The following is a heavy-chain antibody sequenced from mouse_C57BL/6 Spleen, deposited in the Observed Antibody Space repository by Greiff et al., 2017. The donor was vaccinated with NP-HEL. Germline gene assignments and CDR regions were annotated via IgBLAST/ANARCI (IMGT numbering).Heavy chain of an antibody. CDR1: GFTFSDYG. Sequence: EVQGVESGGGLVKPGGSLKLSCAASGFTFSDYGMHWVRQAPEKRLEWVAYISSGSSTLYYADTVKGRFTISRDNAKNTLFLKMTSVRSEDTAMYYCARKEGGYGKGAMDYWGQGTSVTVSS. D-gene: IGHD2-1*01. V-gene: IGHV5-17*01. J-gene: IGHJ4*01. CDR2: ISSGSSTL. CDR3: ARKEGGYGKGAMDY.